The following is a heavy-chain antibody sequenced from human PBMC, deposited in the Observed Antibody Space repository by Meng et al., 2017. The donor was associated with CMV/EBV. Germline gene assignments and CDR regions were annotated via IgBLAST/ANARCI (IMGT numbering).Heavy chain of an antibody. Sequence: ASVKVSCKASGYTFTGYYMHWVRQAPGQGLEWMGWINPNSGGTNYAQKFQGRVTMIRDTSISTAYMELSRLRSDDTAVYYCARDRRTENYMAYYYDSSGGIDYWGQGTLVTVSS. V-gene: IGHV1-2*02. D-gene: IGHD3-22*01. J-gene: IGHJ4*02. CDR2: INPNSGGT. CDR3: ARDRRTENYMAYYYDSSGGIDY. CDR1: GYTFTGYY.